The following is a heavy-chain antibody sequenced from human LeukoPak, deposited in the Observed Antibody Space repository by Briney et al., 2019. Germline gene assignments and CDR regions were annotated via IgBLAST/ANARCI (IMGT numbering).Heavy chain of an antibody. Sequence: PGGSLRLSCAASGFTFDDYAMHWVRQAPGKGLEWVSGISWNSGSIGYADSVKGRFTISRDNAKNSLYLQMNSLRAEDMALYYCAKSSNGKGSTSPYYYYMDVWGKGTTVTVSS. CDR2: ISWNSGSI. J-gene: IGHJ6*03. CDR3: AKSSNGKGSTSPYYYYMDV. V-gene: IGHV3-9*03. D-gene: IGHD6-25*01. CDR1: GFTFDDYA.